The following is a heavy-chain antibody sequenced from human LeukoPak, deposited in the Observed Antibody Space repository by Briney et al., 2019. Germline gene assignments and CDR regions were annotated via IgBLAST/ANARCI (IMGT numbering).Heavy chain of an antibody. CDR3: ARFAYGSDYFPGHY. CDR2: IYPGDSNT. Sequence: GESLKISCKGSGYTFPNYWIGWVRQKPGKGLEWMGIIYPGDSNTRYSPSFQGQVTISADESISTAYLQWSSLKASDTAMYYCARFAYGSDYFPGHYWGQGTLVTVSS. V-gene: IGHV5-51*01. D-gene: IGHD3-22*01. CDR1: GYTFPNYW. J-gene: IGHJ4*02.